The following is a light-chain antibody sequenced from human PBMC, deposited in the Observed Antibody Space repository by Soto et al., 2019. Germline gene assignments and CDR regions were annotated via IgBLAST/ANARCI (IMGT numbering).Light chain of an antibody. CDR2: AAS. Sequence: DIQMTQSPSTLSASVGDTVTITCRASESIDKWLAWYQQKPGKAPKLLIFAASTLVRGVPSRFSGRGSGTEFTLTISSLQADDYATFYCQQYHTEWTFGQGTKVEIK. V-gene: IGKV1-5*01. CDR1: ESIDKW. J-gene: IGKJ1*01. CDR3: QQYHTEWT.